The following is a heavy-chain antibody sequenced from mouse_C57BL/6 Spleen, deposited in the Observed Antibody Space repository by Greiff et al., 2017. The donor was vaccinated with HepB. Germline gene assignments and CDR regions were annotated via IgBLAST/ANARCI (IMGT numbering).Heavy chain of an antibody. V-gene: IGHV3-1*01. CDR2: ISYSGST. CDR1: GYSITSGYD. Sequence: VQLKESGPGMVKPSQSLSLTCTVTGYSITSGYDWHWIRHFPGNKLEWMGYISYSGSTNYNPSLKSRISITHDTSKNHFFLKLNSVTTEDTATYYCARDDGYDDAFAYWGQGTLVTVSA. J-gene: IGHJ3*01. CDR3: ARDDGYDDAFAY. D-gene: IGHD2-2*01.